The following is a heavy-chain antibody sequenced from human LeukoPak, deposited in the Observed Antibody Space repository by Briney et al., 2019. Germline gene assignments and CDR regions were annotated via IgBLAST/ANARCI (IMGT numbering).Heavy chain of an antibody. V-gene: IGHV3-74*01. CDR2: INSDASTA. CDR1: GFIFGSFW. J-gene: IGHJ3*01. D-gene: IGHD4/OR15-4a*01. CDR3: VRDRPAKYFGASVDAFDL. Sequence: GGSLRLSCEASGFIFGSFWMHWVRQAPGKGLVWVTRINSDASTANYADSVKGRFTISRDNAKSTLYLQMNSLRAEDTAVYYCVRDRPAKYFGASVDAFDLWGQGTMVTVSS.